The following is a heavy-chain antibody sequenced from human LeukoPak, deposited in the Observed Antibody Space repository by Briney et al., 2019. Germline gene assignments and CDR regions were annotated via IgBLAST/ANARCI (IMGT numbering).Heavy chain of an antibody. D-gene: IGHD2-2*01. J-gene: IGHJ4*02. V-gene: IGHV4-34*01. CDR2: INHSGST. CDR1: GGSFSGYY. CDR3: ARGPRGRGSTS. Sequence: SETLSLTCAVYGGSFSGYYWSWIRQPPGKGLEWIGEINHSGSTNYNPSLKGRVTISVDTSKNQFSLKLSSVTAADTAVYYCARGPRGRGSTSWGQGTLVTVSS.